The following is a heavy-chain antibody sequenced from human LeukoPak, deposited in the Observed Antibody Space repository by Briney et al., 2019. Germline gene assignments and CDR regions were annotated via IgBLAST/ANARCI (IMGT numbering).Heavy chain of an antibody. J-gene: IGHJ4*02. Sequence: GGSLRLSCAGSVFTFSRYGIHWVGQAPGKGVEGVAVIWYAGSNKYYAPSVKSRFTITRDNSKNPLYLQMSSLSAEDTAVHYWARDLAAAGTGEIDYWGQGTLVTVSS. V-gene: IGHV3-33*01. CDR3: ARDLAAAGTGEIDY. CDR1: VFTFSRYG. D-gene: IGHD6-13*01. CDR2: IWYAGSNK.